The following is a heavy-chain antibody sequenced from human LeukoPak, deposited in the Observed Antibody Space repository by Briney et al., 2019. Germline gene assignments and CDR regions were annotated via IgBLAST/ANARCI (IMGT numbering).Heavy chain of an antibody. J-gene: IGHJ5*02. V-gene: IGHV4-61*02. D-gene: IGHD6-13*01. Sequence: SETLSLTCTVSGGSISSGGYYWSWIRQPPGKGLEWIGRIYTSGSTNYNPSLKSRVTISVDTSKNQFSLKLSSVTAADTAVYYCARGPAAGTPNWFDPWGQGTLVTVSS. CDR3: ARGPAAGTPNWFDP. CDR1: GGSISSGGYY. CDR2: IYTSGST.